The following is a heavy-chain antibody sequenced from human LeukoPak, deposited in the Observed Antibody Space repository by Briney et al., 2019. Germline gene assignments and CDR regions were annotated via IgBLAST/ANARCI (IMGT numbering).Heavy chain of an antibody. D-gene: IGHD2-2*01. CDR1: GFTFSSYW. J-gene: IGHJ4*02. V-gene: IGHV3-7*01. CDR2: IKQDGSEK. CDR3: ARGGDCSSTSCHLDY. Sequence: GGSLRLSCAASGFTFSSYWMSWVRQVPGKGLEWVANIKQDGSEKYYVDSVKGRFTISRDNAKNSLYLQMNSLRAEDTAVYYCARGGDCSSTSCHLDYWGQGTLVTVSS.